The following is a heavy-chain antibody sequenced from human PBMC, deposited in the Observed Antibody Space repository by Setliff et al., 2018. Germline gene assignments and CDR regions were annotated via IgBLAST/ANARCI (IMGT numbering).Heavy chain of an antibody. D-gene: IGHD2-8*01. Sequence: PSETLSLTCTVSGGSISSSYWSWIRQPPGKGLEWIGYFYHSGSMNYSPSLKGRVTMSVDTSNNQLSLNLTSVTAADTAVYYCAREGFYCTNGVCYRPFDYWGQGTLVTVSS. CDR3: AREGFYCTNGVCYRPFDY. V-gene: IGHV4-59*12. J-gene: IGHJ4*02. CDR1: GGSISSSY. CDR2: FYHSGSM.